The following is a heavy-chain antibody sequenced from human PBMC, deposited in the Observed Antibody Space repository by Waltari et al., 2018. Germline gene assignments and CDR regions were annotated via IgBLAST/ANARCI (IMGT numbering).Heavy chain of an antibody. CDR2: ISWDGGST. CDR1: GFTFDDYS. J-gene: IGHJ4*02. V-gene: IGHV3-43*01. CDR3: AKDGSYGVSFDY. Sequence: EVQLVESGGVVVQPGGSLRLPCSASGFTFDDYSMNWVRQAPGKGLEWVSLISWDGGSTYYADSVKGRFTISRDNSKNSLYLQMNSLRTEDTALYYCAKDGSYGVSFDYWGQGTLVTVSS. D-gene: IGHD1-26*01.